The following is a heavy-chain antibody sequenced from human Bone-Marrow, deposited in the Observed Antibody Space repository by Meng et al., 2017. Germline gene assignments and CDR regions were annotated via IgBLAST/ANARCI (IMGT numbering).Heavy chain of an antibody. D-gene: IGHD3-10*01. J-gene: IGHJ4*02. Sequence: SETLSLTCAVSGYSISSGYYWGWIRQPPGKGLEWIGSIYHSGSTYYNPSLKSRVTISVDTSKNQFSLKLSSVTAADTAVYYCARGFPTGLIWFGALGPYFDYWGQGTLVTVSS. CDR2: IYHSGST. CDR1: GYSISSGYY. V-gene: IGHV4-38-2*01. CDR3: ARGFPTGLIWFGALGPYFDY.